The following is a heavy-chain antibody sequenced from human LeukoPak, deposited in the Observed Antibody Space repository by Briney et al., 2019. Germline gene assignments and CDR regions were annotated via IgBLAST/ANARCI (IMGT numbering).Heavy chain of an antibody. J-gene: IGHJ5*02. D-gene: IGHD3-10*01. Sequence: SETLSLTCAVYGGSFSGYYWSWIRQPPGKGLEWIGEINHSGSTNYNPSLKSRVTISVDTSKNQFSLKLSSVTAADTAVYYCARRGSSGRNHNWFDPWGQGTLVTVSS. V-gene: IGHV4-34*01. CDR3: ARRGSSGRNHNWFDP. CDR2: INHSGST. CDR1: GGSFSGYY.